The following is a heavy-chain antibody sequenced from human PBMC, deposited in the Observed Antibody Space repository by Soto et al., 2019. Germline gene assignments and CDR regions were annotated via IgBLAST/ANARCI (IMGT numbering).Heavy chain of an antibody. Sequence: ASVKVSCKASGYTFTGYYVHWVRQAPGHGLEWLGWIHLNPSGGSTSYAQKFQGRVTMTRDTSTSTVYMELSSLRSEDTAVYYCASSDIVVSSYYYGMDVWGQGTTVTVSS. CDR1: GYTFTGYY. J-gene: IGHJ6*02. V-gene: IGHV1-46*01. CDR2: IHLNPSGGST. CDR3: ASSDIVVSSYYYGMDV. D-gene: IGHD2-15*01.